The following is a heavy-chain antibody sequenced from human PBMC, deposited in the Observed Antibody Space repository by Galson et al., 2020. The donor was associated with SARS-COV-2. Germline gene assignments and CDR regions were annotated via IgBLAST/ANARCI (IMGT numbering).Heavy chain of an antibody. D-gene: IGHD2-15*01. J-gene: IGHJ5*02. Sequence: GGSLRLSCAASGFAFSNSVMSWVRQAPGKGLEWVSAISGSGAGTYYADSVKGRFTISRDNSKNTVYLQMKSLRAGDTAAYFCAKVVSSYCRGGRCSPAMWFDAWGQGTLVTVSS. CDR1: GFAFSNSV. CDR3: AKVVSSYCRGGRCSPAMWFDA. V-gene: IGHV3-23*01. CDR2: ISGSGAGT.